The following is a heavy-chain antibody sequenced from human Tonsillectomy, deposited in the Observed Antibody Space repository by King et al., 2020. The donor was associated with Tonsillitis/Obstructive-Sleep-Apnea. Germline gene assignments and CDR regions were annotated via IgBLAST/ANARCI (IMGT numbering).Heavy chain of an antibody. CDR3: ARTTPPYYNYYMDV. CDR2: ISYSGSS. V-gene: IGHV4-31*03. CDR1: GGSISSGGYY. Sequence: QVQLQESGPGLVKPSQTLSLTCTVSGGSISSGGYYWRWIRQHPGKGLEWIGYISYSGSSHYNPSLKSRVTISMDTSKNQFSLKVTSVTAADTAVFYCARTTPPYYNYYMDVWGKGTTATVSS. D-gene: IGHD4-11*01. J-gene: IGHJ6*03.